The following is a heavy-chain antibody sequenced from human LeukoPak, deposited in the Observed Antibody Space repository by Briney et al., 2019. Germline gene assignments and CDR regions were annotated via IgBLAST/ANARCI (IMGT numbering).Heavy chain of an antibody. CDR1: GFTFSSYG. CDR2: ISYDGGNK. CDR3: AKDNYDYVWGSYPAPTRTPDY. J-gene: IGHJ4*02. D-gene: IGHD3-16*01. Sequence: GGSLRLSCAASGFTFSSYGMHWVRQAPGKGLEWVAVISYDGGNKYYADSVKGRFTISRDNSKNTLYLQMNSLRAEDTAVYYCAKDNYDYVWGSYPAPTRTPDYWGQGTLVTVSS. V-gene: IGHV3-30*18.